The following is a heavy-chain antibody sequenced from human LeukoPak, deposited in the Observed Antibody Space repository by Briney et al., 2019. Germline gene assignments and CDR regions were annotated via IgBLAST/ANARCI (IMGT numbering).Heavy chain of an antibody. CDR1: GFIFSSYA. CDR3: ASTSPSSGLYYYYYYGMDV. CDR2: ISGSGGRT. Sequence: SGGSLRLSCAASGFIFSSYAMSWVRQAPGKGLEWVSAISGSGGRTYYADSVKGRFTISRDNSKNTLYLQMNSLRAEDTAVYYCASTSPSSGLYYYYYYGMDVWGQGTTVTVSS. J-gene: IGHJ6*02. D-gene: IGHD3-22*01. V-gene: IGHV3-23*01.